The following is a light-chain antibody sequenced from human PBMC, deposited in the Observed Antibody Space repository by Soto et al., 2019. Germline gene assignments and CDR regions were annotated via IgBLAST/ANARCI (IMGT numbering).Light chain of an antibody. CDR2: TAS. CDR3: QQRSSWPPIT. J-gene: IGKJ5*01. V-gene: IGKV3-15*01. CDR1: QSVSSS. Sequence: EIVMTQSPATLSVSAGERATLSCRASQSVSSSLAWYQQKPGQAPRLLIYTASTRATGIPARFSGSGSGTEFTLTISSLQSEDFAVYYCQQRSSWPPITFGQGTRLEIK.